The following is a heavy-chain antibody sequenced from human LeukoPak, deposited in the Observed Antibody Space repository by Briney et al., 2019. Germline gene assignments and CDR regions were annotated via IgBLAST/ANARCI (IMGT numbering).Heavy chain of an antibody. CDR2: IYYSGST. Sequence: TLSLTSTVSGGSISSGGYYCSWIRPHPGKGLEWIGYIYYSGSTYYNPSLKSRVTISVDTSKNQFSLKLSSVTAADTAVYYWARGEGYCSSTSCYTYYYGMDVWGQGTTVTVSS. V-gene: IGHV4-31*03. CDR1: GGSISSGGYY. D-gene: IGHD2-2*02. J-gene: IGHJ6*02. CDR3: ARGEGYCSSTSCYTYYYGMDV.